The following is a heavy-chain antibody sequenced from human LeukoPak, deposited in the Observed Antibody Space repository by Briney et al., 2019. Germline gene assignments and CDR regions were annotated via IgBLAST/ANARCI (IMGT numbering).Heavy chain of an antibody. Sequence: PSETLSLTCAVYGGSFSGYYWSWIRQPPGKGLEWIGEINHSGSTNYNPSLKSRVTISVDTSKNQFSLKLSSVTAADTAVYYCARRSVRRWLQSQFDYWGQGTLVTVSS. V-gene: IGHV4-34*01. D-gene: IGHD5-24*01. CDR3: ARRSVRRWLQSQFDY. CDR2: INHSGST. CDR1: GGSFSGYY. J-gene: IGHJ4*02.